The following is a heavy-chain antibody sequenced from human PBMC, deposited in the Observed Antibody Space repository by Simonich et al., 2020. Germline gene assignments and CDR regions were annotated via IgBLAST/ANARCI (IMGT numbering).Heavy chain of an antibody. J-gene: IGHJ3*02. CDR1: GFTFSSYS. Sequence: EVQLVESGGGLVQPGGSLRLSCAASGFTFSSYSMNWVRQAPGKGLEWVSYSSSSSITINSADSVKGRFTISRDKAKNSRYLQMNSLRAEDTAVYYCARDSIYYAFDIWGQGTMVTVSS. CDR3: ARDSIYYAFDI. D-gene: IGHD1-26*01. V-gene: IGHV3-48*01. CDR2: SSSSSITI.